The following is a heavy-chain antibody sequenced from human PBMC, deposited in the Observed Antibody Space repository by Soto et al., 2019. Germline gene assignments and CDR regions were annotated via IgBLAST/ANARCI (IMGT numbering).Heavy chain of an antibody. Sequence: SVKGSCKASGGTFSSYAISWVRQAPGQGLEWMGGIIPIFGTANYAQKFQGRVTITADESTSTAYMELSSLRSEDTAVYYCARSYGSSSGELDYWGQGTLVTVSS. CDR2: IIPIFGTA. CDR1: GGTFSSYA. D-gene: IGHD6-6*01. V-gene: IGHV1-69*13. J-gene: IGHJ4*02. CDR3: ARSYGSSSGELDY.